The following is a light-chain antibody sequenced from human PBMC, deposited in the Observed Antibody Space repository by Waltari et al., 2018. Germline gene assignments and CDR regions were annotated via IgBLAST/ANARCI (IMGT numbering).Light chain of an antibody. V-gene: IGKV1-9*01. J-gene: IGKJ2*01. CDR1: QGIRRF. CDR2: DAS. CDR3: QRLNSYPYT. Sequence: MQLTLSSYSLPASVGDSVTITCRASQGIRRFLAWYQQQSGQAPKLLIYDASTLQSGVPSRFGGSGSGTDFTLTISSLQPEDFATYYCQRLNSYPYTLGQGTKLEIK.